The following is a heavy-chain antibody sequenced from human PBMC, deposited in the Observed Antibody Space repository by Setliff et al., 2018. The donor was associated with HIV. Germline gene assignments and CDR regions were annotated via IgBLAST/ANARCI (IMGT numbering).Heavy chain of an antibody. CDR2: MWYDGSKK. V-gene: IGHV3-33*06. D-gene: IGHD3-22*01. CDR3: AKVGLYDSFGYANGLPDAFDT. CDR1: GFSFSQYG. J-gene: IGHJ3*02. Sequence: GGSLRLSCAASGFSFSQYGMHWVRQAPGKGLQWVAVMWYDGSKKYYADSVKGRFTISRDNSKNTLYLQMNSLRAEDTATDYCAKVGLYDSFGYANGLPDAFDTWGHGTMVTVSS.